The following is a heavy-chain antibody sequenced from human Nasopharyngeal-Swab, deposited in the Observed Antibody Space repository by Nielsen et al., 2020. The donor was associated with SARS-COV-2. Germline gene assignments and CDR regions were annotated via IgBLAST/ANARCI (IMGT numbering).Heavy chain of an antibody. V-gene: IGHV3-33*01. CDR3: ARAGLWFGELGAFDI. Sequence: GESLKISCAASGFTFASYGMHWVRQAPGKGLEWVAVIWYDGSNKYYANSVKGRFSISRDNSKNTLYLQINSLRVEDTATYYCARAGLWFGELGAFDIWGRGTMVTVSS. D-gene: IGHD3-10*01. CDR1: GFTFASYG. CDR2: IWYDGSNK. J-gene: IGHJ3*02.